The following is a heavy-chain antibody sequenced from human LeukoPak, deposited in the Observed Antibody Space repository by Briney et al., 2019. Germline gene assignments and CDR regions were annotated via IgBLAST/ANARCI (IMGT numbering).Heavy chain of an antibody. D-gene: IGHD3-22*01. CDR1: GYTLTELS. CDR3: ATDRGYDSSGRPFDY. Sequence: ASVKVSCTVSGYTLTELSMHWVRQAPGKGLEWMGGFDPEDGETIYAQKFQGRVTMTEDTSTDTAYMELSSLRSEDTAVYYCATDRGYDSSGRPFDYWGQGTLVTVSS. CDR2: FDPEDGET. J-gene: IGHJ4*02. V-gene: IGHV1-24*01.